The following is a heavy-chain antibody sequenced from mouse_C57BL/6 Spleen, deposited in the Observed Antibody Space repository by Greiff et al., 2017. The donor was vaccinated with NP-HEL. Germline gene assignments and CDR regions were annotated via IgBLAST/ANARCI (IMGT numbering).Heavy chain of an antibody. CDR2: IRSKSNNYAT. CDR1: GFSFNTYA. V-gene: IGHV10-1*01. D-gene: IGHD1-1*01. CDR3: VRHGREMTTVVEDAMDY. Sequence: EVQVVESGGGLVQPKGSLKLSCAASGFSFNTYAMNWVRQAPGKGLEWVARIRSKSNNYATYYADSVKDRFTISRDDSESMLYLQMNNLKTEDTAMYYCVRHGREMTTVVEDAMDYWGQGTSVTVSS. J-gene: IGHJ4*01.